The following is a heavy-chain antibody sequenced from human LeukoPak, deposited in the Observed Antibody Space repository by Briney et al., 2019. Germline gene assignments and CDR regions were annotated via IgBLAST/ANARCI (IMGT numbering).Heavy chain of an antibody. D-gene: IGHD6-13*01. CDR1: VYTLTELS. CDR3: ATRYGVAAADFDY. V-gene: IGHV1-24*01. J-gene: IGHJ4*02. Sequence: ASVKVSCKVSVYTLTELSMHCVRQAPGKGLEWMGGFDPEDGETIYAQKFQGRVTMTEDTSTDTAYMELSSLRSEDTAVYYCATRYGVAAADFDYWGQGTLVTVSS. CDR2: FDPEDGET.